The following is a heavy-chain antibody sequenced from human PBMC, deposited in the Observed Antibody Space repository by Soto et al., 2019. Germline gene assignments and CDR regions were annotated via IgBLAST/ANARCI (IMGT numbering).Heavy chain of an antibody. Sequence: GGSLRLSCRASGFTFSDFAMSWVRQAPGKGLEWVAVISFDGANTFYADSVKGRFTISRDMSRDTLYLQMSRLRVGDTAIYYCARDGYNRGGVEYSGQGTLVT. CDR1: GFTFSDFA. CDR3: ARDGYNRGGVEY. D-gene: IGHD1-1*01. V-gene: IGHV3-30-3*01. J-gene: IGHJ4*02. CDR2: ISFDGANT.